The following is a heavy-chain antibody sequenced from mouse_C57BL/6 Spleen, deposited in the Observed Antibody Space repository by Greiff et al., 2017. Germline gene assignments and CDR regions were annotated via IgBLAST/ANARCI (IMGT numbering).Heavy chain of an antibody. J-gene: IGHJ3*01. Sequence: VQLKQSGPELVKPGASVKIPCKASGYTFTDYNMDWVKQSHGKSLEWIGDINPNNGGTIYNQKFKGKATMTVDKSSSTAYMELRSLTSEDTAVYYCARRHDGSRGFAYWGQGTLVTVSA. CDR3: ARRHDGSRGFAY. V-gene: IGHV1-18*01. CDR1: GYTFTDYN. CDR2: INPNNGGT. D-gene: IGHD1-1*01.